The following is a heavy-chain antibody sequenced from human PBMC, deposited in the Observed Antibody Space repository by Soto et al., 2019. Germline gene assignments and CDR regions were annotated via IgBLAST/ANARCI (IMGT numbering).Heavy chain of an antibody. J-gene: IGHJ4*02. CDR1: GFTFSSYA. CDR3: AKDPSSSWPPYFDY. CDR2: ISGSGGST. Sequence: GGSLRLSCAASGFTFSSYAMSWVRQAPGKGLEWVSAISGSGGSTYYADSVKGRFTISRDNSKNTLYLQMNSLRAEDTAVYYGAKDPSSSWPPYFDYWGQRTLVTVSA. D-gene: IGHD6-13*01. V-gene: IGHV3-23*01.